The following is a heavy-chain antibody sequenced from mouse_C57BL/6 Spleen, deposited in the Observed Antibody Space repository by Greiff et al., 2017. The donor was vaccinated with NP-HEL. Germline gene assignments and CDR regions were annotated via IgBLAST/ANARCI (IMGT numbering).Heavy chain of an antibody. CDR3: ARGYGNWAY. V-gene: IGHV1-82*01. CDR1: GYAFSSSW. Sequence: VQLQQSGPELVKPGASVKISCKASGYAFSSSWMNWVKQRPGKGLEWIGRIYPGDGDTNYNGKFKGKATLTADKSSSTAYMQLSSLTSEDSAVYFCARGYGNWAYWGQGTLVTVSA. CDR2: IYPGDGDT. J-gene: IGHJ3*01. D-gene: IGHD2-10*02.